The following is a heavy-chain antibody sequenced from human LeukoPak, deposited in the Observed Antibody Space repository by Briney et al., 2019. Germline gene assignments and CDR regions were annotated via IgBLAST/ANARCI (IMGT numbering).Heavy chain of an antibody. J-gene: IGHJ4*02. CDR3: ARHDRYSGSYD. Sequence: GESLKISCKGSGYSFTNYWIGWVRQMPGKGLEWMGIISDTKYSPSFQGQVTISADKSISTAYLQWSSLKASDTAMYYCARHDRYSGSYDWGQGTLVTVSS. V-gene: IGHV5-51*01. CDR2: ISDT. CDR1: GYSFTNYW. D-gene: IGHD1-26*01.